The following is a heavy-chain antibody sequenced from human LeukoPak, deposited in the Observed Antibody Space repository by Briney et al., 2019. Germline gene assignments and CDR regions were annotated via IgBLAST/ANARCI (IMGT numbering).Heavy chain of an antibody. D-gene: IGHD1-7*01. CDR3: ARAHNWKYGSFDF. J-gene: IGHJ4*02. CDR1: GFIVSSNY. CDR2: IYSGGGR. Sequence: PGGSLRLSCAASGFIVSSNYMSWVRQAPGKGLEWVAVIYSGGGRNYADSVKGRFTISRDNAKNSLYLQMNSLRAEDTAVYYCARAHNWKYGSFDFWGQGTLVTVSS. V-gene: IGHV3-53*01.